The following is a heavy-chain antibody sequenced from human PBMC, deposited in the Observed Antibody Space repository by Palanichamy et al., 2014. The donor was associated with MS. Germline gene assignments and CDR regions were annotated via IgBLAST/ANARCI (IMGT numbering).Heavy chain of an antibody. CDR3: AKYYGSGSYFTD. J-gene: IGHJ4*02. D-gene: IGHD3-10*01. V-gene: IGHV1-2*02. CDR2: INPNNGGT. Sequence: QVQLVQSGAEVKKPGASVKVSCKASGYTFTGYYMHWVRQAPGQGLEWMGWINPNNGGTNYAQKFQGRVTMTRDTSISTAYMELSRVTSDDTAMYYCAKYYGSGSYFTDRGQGTLVTVSS. CDR1: GYTFTGYY.